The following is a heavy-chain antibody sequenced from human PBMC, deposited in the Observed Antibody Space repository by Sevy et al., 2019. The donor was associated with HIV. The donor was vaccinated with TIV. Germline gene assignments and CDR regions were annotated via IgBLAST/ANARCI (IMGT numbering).Heavy chain of an antibody. CDR1: GFTFSSYA. D-gene: IGHD3-10*01. J-gene: IGHJ6*02. CDR3: ARDQVTMVRGVILKRYYYYGMDV. CDR2: ISYDGSNK. Sequence: GGSLRLSCAASGFTFSSYAMHWVRQAPGKGLEWVAVISYDGSNKYYADSVKGRFSISRDNSKNTLYLQMNSLRAEDTAVYYCARDQVTMVRGVILKRYYYYGMDVWGQGTTVTVSS. V-gene: IGHV3-30*04.